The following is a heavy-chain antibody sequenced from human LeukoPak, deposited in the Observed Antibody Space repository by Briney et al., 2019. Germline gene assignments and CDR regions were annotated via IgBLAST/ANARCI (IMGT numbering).Heavy chain of an antibody. CDR1: GYTFTRYG. V-gene: IGHV1-18*01. CDR3: AIPSRYLDWFDY. CDR2: ISAYNANT. D-gene: IGHD3-9*01. Sequence: EASVKVSCKASGYTFTRYGISWVRQAPGQGLEWMGWISAYNANTNYAQKVQGRVTMTTDTSTSTAYMELRSLTSDDTAVYYCAIPSRYLDWFDYWGQGTLVTVSS. J-gene: IGHJ4*02.